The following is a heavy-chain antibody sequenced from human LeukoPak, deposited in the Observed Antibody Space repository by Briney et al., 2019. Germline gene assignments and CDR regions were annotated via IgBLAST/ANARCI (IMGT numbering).Heavy chain of an antibody. J-gene: IGHJ4*02. D-gene: IGHD3-3*02. V-gene: IGHV4-38-2*01. CDR1: TYFISDGYY. CDR2: IYHSGRT. Sequence: SETLSLTCAVSTYFISDGYYWGWIRQPPGKGLEWIGNIYHSGRTYYNPSLKSRVTISVDASKNQFSLKLSSVTAADTAVYYCGRISFFGTYYFDHWGQGTLVIVSS. CDR3: GRISFFGTYYFDH.